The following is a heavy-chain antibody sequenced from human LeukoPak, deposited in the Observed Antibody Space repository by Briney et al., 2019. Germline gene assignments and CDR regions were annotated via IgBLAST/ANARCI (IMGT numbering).Heavy chain of an antibody. J-gene: IGHJ4*02. CDR2: ISAYNGNT. D-gene: IGHD3-3*01. V-gene: IGHV1-18*01. CDR3: ASASNFWSGYSPFGY. Sequence: GASVKVSCKASGYTFTSYGISWVRQAPGQGLEWMGWISAYNGNTNYAQKLQGRVTMTTDTSTSTAYMELGSLRSDDTAVYYCASASNFWSGYSPFGYWGQGTLVTVSS. CDR1: GYTFTSYG.